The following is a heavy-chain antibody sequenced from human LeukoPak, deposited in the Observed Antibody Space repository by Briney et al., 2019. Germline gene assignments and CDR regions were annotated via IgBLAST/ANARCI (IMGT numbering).Heavy chain of an antibody. D-gene: IGHD6-19*01. CDR2: IFSGGST. V-gene: IGHV3-53*01. J-gene: IGHJ4*02. CDR3: ARDLKTSGWYGDFDY. CDR1: GFLVSRNY. Sequence: GGSLRLFCVASGFLVSRNYVRWVRQAPGKGLEWVSAIFSGGSTFYADSVTGRFTISRDNSKNTVYLEMNSLRAEDTAVYYCARDLKTSGWYGDFDYWGQGTLVTVSS.